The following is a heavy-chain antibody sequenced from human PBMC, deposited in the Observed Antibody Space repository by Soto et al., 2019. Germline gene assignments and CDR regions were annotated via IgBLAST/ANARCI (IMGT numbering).Heavy chain of an antibody. J-gene: IGHJ6*02. D-gene: IGHD5-18*01. CDR3: AREGEVDTAMVRDYYYYGMDV. V-gene: IGHV1-69*01. CDR2: IIPIFGTA. Sequence: QVQLVQSGAEVKKPGSWVKVCCKASSGTFSSYAISWVRQAPGQGLESTGGIIPIFGTANYAQKFQGRVTIPADESTSTAYMEVWSLRSEATAVYYCAREGEVDTAMVRDYYYYGMDVWGQGTTVTVSS. CDR1: SGTFSSYA.